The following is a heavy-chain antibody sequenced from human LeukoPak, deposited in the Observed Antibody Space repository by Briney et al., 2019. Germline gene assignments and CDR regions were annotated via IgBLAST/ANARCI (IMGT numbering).Heavy chain of an antibody. Sequence: SGGSLRLSCAASGFTFSSYAMSWVRQAPGKGLEWVSAISGSGSSTYYADSVKGRFTISRDNSKNTLYLQMNSLRAEDTAVYYCAKDRRDYKFGYYIDYWGQGTLVTVSS. CDR2: ISGSGSST. D-gene: IGHD4-11*01. J-gene: IGHJ4*02. CDR1: GFTFSSYA. V-gene: IGHV3-23*01. CDR3: AKDRRDYKFGYYIDY.